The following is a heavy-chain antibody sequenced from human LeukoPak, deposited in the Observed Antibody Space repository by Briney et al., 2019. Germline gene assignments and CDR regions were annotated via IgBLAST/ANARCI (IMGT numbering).Heavy chain of an antibody. CDR1: GFTFSSYW. V-gene: IGHV3-66*01. J-gene: IGHJ4*02. CDR2: IYSGGST. D-gene: IGHD6-19*01. CDR3: ARSSSGWYETNDY. Sequence: GGSLRLSCAASGFTFSSYWMHWVRQAPGKGLEWVSVIYSGGSTYYADSVKGRFTISRDNSKNTLYLQMNSLRAEDTAVYYCARSSSGWYETNDYWGQGTLVTVSS.